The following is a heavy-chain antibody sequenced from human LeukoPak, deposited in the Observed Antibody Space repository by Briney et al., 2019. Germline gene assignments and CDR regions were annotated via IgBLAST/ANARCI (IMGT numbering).Heavy chain of an antibody. D-gene: IGHD1-1*01. Sequence: GESLKISCKGSEYSFTTCRIAWVRQMPGKGLEWMGIIYPGDSDTRYSPSFQGQVTISADKSITTAYLQWSSLKASDTAIYYCATTTSESYSRGFDYWGQGTLVTVSS. CDR3: ATTTSESYSRGFDY. J-gene: IGHJ4*02. V-gene: IGHV5-51*01. CDR2: IYPGDSDT. CDR1: EYSFTTCR.